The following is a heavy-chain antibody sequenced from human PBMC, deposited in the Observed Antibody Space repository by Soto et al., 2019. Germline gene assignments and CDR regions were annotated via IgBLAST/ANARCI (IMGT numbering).Heavy chain of an antibody. Sequence: GLCWGAVIWYEGSEKYYSDSVKGRFTISRDNSKSTLYLQMNSLRVEDTAVYYCARGRPFLISFGGIIDPWGHGTPVTVSS. J-gene: IGHJ5*02. V-gene: IGHV3-33*01. D-gene: IGHD3-16*01. CDR3: ARGRPFLISFGGIIDP. CDR2: IWYEGSEK.